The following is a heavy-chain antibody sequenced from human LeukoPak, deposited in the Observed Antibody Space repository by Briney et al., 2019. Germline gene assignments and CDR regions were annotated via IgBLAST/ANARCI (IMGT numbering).Heavy chain of an antibody. CDR3: ARLGRQSTGWYFDY. CDR1: GDSISSNY. V-gene: IGHV4-59*08. Sequence: SETLSLTCTVSGDSISSNYWSWVRQPPGRELEWLGSISYSGSTNCNPSLKSRVTISLDTSNNQFSLKLTSVTDADTAMYYCARLGRQSTGWYFDYWGQGTLVTVSS. J-gene: IGHJ4*02. D-gene: IGHD6-19*01. CDR2: ISYSGST.